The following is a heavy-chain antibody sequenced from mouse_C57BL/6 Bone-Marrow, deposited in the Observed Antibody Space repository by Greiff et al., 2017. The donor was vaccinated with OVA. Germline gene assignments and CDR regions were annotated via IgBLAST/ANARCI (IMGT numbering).Heavy chain of an antibody. CDR2: IDPETGGT. CDR1: GYTFTDYE. V-gene: IGHV1-15*01. D-gene: IGHD2-5*01. J-gene: IGHJ4*01. Sequence: VQGVESGAELVRPGASVTLSCKASGYTFTDYEMHWVKQTPVHGLEWIGAIDPETGGTAYNQKFKGKAILTADKSSSTAYTELRSLTSEDSAVYYCTRGYSNYYAMDYWGQGTSVTVSS. CDR3: TRGYSNYYAMDY.